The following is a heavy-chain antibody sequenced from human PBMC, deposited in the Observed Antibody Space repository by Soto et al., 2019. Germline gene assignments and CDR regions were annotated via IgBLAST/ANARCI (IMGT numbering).Heavy chain of an antibody. V-gene: IGHV3-NL1*01. CDR3: AKGRSYYYYYGVDV. CDR2: IDSGGST. Sequence: GGSLRLSCAASGFTFSSYGMHWVRQAPGKGLEWVAVIDSGGSTYYADSVKGRFTISRDNSKSTLYLQMNSLRAEDTALYYCAKGRSYYYYYGVDVWGQGTTVTVSS. J-gene: IGHJ6*02. CDR1: GFTFSSYG.